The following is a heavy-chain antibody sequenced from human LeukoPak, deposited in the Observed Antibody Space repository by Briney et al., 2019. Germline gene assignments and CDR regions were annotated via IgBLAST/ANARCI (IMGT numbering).Heavy chain of an antibody. J-gene: IGHJ6*02. CDR2: ISSSGSTI. CDR3: ARDRGYYGSGSYYRYYYGMDV. Sequence: GGSLRLSCAASGFTFSDYYMSWIRQAPGKGLEWVSYISSSGSTIYYADSVKGRFTISRDNAKNSLYLQMNSLRAEDTAVYYCARDRGYYGSGSYYRYYYGMDVWGQGTTVTVSS. V-gene: IGHV3-11*01. CDR1: GFTFSDYY. D-gene: IGHD3-10*01.